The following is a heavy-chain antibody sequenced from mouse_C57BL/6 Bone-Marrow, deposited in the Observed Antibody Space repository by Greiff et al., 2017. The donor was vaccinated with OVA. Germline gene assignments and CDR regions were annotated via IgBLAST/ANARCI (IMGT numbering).Heavy chain of an antibody. CDR3: TTPFYDYDRAWFAY. Sequence: VQLQQSGAELVRPGASVKLSCTASGFNIKDYYMHWVKQRPEQGLEWIGRIDPEDGDTEYAPQFQGKATMTADTSSNTAYLQLSSLTSEDTAVYYCTTPFYDYDRAWFAYWGQGTLGTVSA. V-gene: IGHV14-1*01. CDR2: IDPEDGDT. J-gene: IGHJ3*01. D-gene: IGHD2-4*01. CDR1: GFNIKDYY.